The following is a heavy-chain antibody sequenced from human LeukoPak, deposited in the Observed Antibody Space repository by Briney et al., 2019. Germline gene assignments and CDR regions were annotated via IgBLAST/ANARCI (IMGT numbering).Heavy chain of an antibody. V-gene: IGHV3-23*01. CDR3: AKDREGLSSGYDLEYFDY. CDR1: GFTFSSYA. J-gene: IGHJ4*02. CDR2: ISGGGGTT. Sequence: GGSLRLSCAASGFTFSSYAMNWVRQAPGKGLEWVSAISGGGGTTYYADSVKGRFAISRDNSKNTLFLQMNSLRAEDTAVYYCAKDREGLSSGYDLEYFDYWGQGTLVTVSS. D-gene: IGHD5-12*01.